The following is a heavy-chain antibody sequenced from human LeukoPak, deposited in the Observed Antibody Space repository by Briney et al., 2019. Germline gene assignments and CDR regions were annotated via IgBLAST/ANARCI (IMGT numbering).Heavy chain of an antibody. D-gene: IGHD3-22*01. J-gene: IGHJ4*02. CDR3: ARDNYDSSGYYFD. CDR2: ISSSGSTT. CDR1: GFTFSTAW. V-gene: IGHV3-11*04. Sequence: GGSLRPSCAASGFTFSTAWMSWLREAPGKGLEWVSYISSSGSTTHYADSVKGRFTISRDNAKKSLYLQMNSLRAEDTAVYYCARDNYDSSGYYFDWGQGTLVTVSS.